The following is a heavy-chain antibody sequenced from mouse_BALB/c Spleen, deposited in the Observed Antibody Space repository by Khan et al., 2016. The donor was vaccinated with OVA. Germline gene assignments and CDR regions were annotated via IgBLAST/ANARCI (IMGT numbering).Heavy chain of an antibody. V-gene: IGHV5-6*01. CDR2: ISSGGDYT. CDR3: ASHLTGAFAY. J-gene: IGHJ3*01. D-gene: IGHD4-1*01. Sequence: VQLKESGGDLVEPGGSLKLSCAASGFTFSSYSMSWVRQTPDKRLEWVATISSGGDYTYYPDIVKGRFTISRDNAKNTLYLQMSSLKSEDTAMYYGASHLTGAFAYGGQGTLVAGSA. CDR1: GFTFSSYS.